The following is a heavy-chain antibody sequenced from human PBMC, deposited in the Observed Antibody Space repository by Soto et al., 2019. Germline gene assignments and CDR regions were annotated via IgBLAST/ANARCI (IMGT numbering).Heavy chain of an antibody. CDR1: GGSISSYY. CDR3: AREGYSSGYYYYYGMDV. CDR2: IYYSGST. V-gene: IGHV4-59*01. J-gene: IGHJ6*02. Sequence: QVQLQESGPGLVKPSETLSLTCTVSGGSISSYYWSWIRQPPGKGLEWIWYIYYSGSTNYNPSLKSRVTISVDTSNTQFSLKLSSVTAADTAVYYCAREGYSSGYYYYYGMDVWGQGTTVTVS. D-gene: IGHD3-22*01.